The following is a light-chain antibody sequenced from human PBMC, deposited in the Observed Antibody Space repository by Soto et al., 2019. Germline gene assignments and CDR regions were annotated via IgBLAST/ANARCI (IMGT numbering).Light chain of an antibody. Sequence: IVTTHSPATLSVSPGETATLSCRASQSVRNNLAWYQQKPGQAPRLPIYGASTRATGIPARFSGSGSGTEFTLTISSLQSEDFAVYYCQQYNNWHPWTFGQGTKVDIK. CDR3: QQYNNWHPWT. J-gene: IGKJ1*01. V-gene: IGKV3-15*01. CDR1: QSVRNN. CDR2: GAS.